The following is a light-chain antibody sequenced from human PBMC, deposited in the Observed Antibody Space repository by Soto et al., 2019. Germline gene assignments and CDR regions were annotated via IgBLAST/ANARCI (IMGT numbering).Light chain of an antibody. Sequence: EIVRTQSPVTLCVSQGERATLSCRSSQSVTNSYLAWYQQKPGQAPRLLIFGASTRAAGIPARFSGSGSGTEFTLTISSLQSEDFAVYYCQQYSNWPLTFGGGTKVDIK. J-gene: IGKJ4*01. CDR3: QQYSNWPLT. CDR1: QSVTNSY. CDR2: GAS. V-gene: IGKV3-15*01.